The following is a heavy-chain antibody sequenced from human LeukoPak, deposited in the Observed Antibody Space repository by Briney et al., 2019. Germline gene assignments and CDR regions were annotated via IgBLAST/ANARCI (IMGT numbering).Heavy chain of an antibody. CDR3: ARDGTGVAGWYNWFDP. CDR1: GGSISSYY. CDR2: IYYTGST. D-gene: IGHD6-19*01. Sequence: SETLSLTCTVSGGSISSYYWSWIRQPPGKGPEWIGYIYYTGSTNCNPSLKSRVTISVDTSKNQFSLKLSSVTAADTAVYYCARDGTGVAGWYNWFDPWGLGTLVTVSS. V-gene: IGHV4-59*01. J-gene: IGHJ5*02.